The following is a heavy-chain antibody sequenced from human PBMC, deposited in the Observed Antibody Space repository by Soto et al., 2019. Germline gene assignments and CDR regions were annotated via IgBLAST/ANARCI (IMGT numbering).Heavy chain of an antibody. V-gene: IGHV3-21*02. CDR2: ITFSSLYI. CDR1: GFTFSAYG. J-gene: IGHJ5*02. D-gene: IGHD3-10*01. CDR3: ARSGDVAVGWFDP. Sequence: EVQLVESGGGLVKPGQYLRLSCTASGFTFSAYGMSWVRQAPGKELEWVSSITFSSLYIYYAESVRGRFVISREDSKNSLFLQMDSLKTEYTALYYCARSGDVAVGWFDPWGQGTQVTVSS.